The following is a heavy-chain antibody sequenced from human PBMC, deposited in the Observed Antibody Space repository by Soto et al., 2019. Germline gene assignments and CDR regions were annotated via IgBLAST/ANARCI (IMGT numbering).Heavy chain of an antibody. D-gene: IGHD7-27*01. J-gene: IGHJ4*02. CDR2: IYYNGNT. Sequence: QVQLQESGPGLVKPSETLSLTCSVSGGSISNHYWSWIRQPPGKGLEWIGYIYYNGNTNYNPSLKSRVTMSVDTSRNQISLKLTTVTYADTAVYYCTRANWYSEYWGQGTLVTVSS. CDR1: GGSISNHY. CDR3: TRANWYSEY. V-gene: IGHV4-59*11.